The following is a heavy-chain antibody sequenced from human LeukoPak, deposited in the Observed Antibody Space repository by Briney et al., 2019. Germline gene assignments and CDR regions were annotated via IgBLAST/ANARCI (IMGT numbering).Heavy chain of an antibody. D-gene: IGHD3-10*01. V-gene: IGHV1-2*02. CDR1: GYTFTGYY. CDR2: INPNSGGT. Sequence: GVSVKVSCKASGYTFTGYYMHWVRQAPGQGLEWMGWINPNSGGTNYAQKFQGRVTMTRDTSISTAYMELSRLRSDDTAVYYCARGGIMVRGVIIADHDAFDIWGQGTMVTVSS. J-gene: IGHJ3*02. CDR3: ARGGIMVRGVIIADHDAFDI.